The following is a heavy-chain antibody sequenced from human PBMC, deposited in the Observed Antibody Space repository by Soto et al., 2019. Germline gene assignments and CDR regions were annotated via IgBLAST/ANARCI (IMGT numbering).Heavy chain of an antibody. CDR1: GFTFTRYS. V-gene: IGHV3-21*01. Sequence: PGGSLRLSCAASGFTFTRYSMNWVRQAPGKGLEWVSSISSTTDYIYYADSMKGRFTVSRDNAKNSVYLEMNSLSAEDTAVYYCARESEDLTSNFDYWGQGTLVTVSS. J-gene: IGHJ4*02. CDR2: ISSTTDYI. CDR3: ARESEDLTSNFDY.